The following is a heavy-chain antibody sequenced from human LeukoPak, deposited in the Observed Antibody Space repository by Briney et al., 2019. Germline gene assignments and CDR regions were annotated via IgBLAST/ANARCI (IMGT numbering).Heavy chain of an antibody. CDR1: GYTFTGYY. J-gene: IGHJ4*02. V-gene: IGHV1-2*02. CDR3: ARITMVRGATPYYFDY. CDR2: INPNSGGT. Sequence: ASVKVSCKASGYTFTGYYMHWVRQAPGQGLEWMGWINPNSGGTNYAQKFQGRVTMTRDTSISTAYMELSRLRSDDTAVYYCARITMVRGATPYYFDYWGQGTPVTVSS. D-gene: IGHD3-10*01.